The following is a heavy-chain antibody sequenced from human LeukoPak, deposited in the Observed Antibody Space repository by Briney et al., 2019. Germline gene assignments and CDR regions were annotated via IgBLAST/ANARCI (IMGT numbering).Heavy chain of an antibody. V-gene: IGHV3-23*01. J-gene: IGHJ4*02. CDR2: ISGTGGRT. Sequence: GGSLRLSCAASGFTFSSYAMSWVRQAPGKGLEWVSAISGTGGRTYYADSVKGRFTISRDNSKNTLYLQMNSLRAEDTAVYYCARDHKGDYDSSGFDYWGQGTLVTVSS. CDR1: GFTFSSYA. CDR3: ARDHKGDYDSSGFDY. D-gene: IGHD3-22*01.